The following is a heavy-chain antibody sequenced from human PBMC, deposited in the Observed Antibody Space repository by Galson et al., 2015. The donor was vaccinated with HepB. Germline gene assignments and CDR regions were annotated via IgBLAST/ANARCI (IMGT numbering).Heavy chain of an antibody. Sequence: SVKVSCKASGGTFSSYAISWVRQAPGQGLEWMGGIIPIFGTANYAQKFQGRVTITADESTSTAYMELSSLRSEDTAVYYCAAKLTIFGVVPIRGRARDYYYYGMDVWGQGTTVTVSS. CDR2: IIPIFGTA. J-gene: IGHJ6*02. V-gene: IGHV1-69*13. CDR1: GGTFSSYA. D-gene: IGHD3-3*01. CDR3: AAKLTIFGVVPIRGRARDYYYYGMDV.